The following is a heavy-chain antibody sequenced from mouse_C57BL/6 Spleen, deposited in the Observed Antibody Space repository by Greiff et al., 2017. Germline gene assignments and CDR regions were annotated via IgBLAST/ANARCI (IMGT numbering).Heavy chain of an antibody. V-gene: IGHV1-69*01. Sequence: VQLQQPGAELVMPGASVKLSCKASGYTFTSYWMHWVKQRPGQGLEWIGEIDPSDSYTNYNQKFKGKSTLTVDKSSSTAYMPLSSLTSEDSAVYYCAGGNPYFDVWGTGTTVTVSS. D-gene: IGHD2-1*01. CDR2: IDPSDSYT. J-gene: IGHJ1*03. CDR1: GYTFTSYW. CDR3: AGGNPYFDV.